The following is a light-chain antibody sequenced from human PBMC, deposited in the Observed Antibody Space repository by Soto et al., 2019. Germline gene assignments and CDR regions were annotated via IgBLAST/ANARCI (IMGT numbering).Light chain of an antibody. Sequence: DIQMTQSPSTLSASVGDRVTITCRASQSISKWLAWYQQKPGKAPNLLIYDATNLESGVPSRFSGSGSGTEFTLTISSLQPDDFANYYCQQYNDYYPWTFGQGTKVDIK. V-gene: IGKV1-5*01. CDR2: DAT. J-gene: IGKJ1*01. CDR1: QSISKW. CDR3: QQYNDYYPWT.